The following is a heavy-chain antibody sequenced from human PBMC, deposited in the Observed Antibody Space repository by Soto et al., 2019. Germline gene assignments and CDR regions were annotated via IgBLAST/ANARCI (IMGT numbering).Heavy chain of an antibody. D-gene: IGHD6-6*01. CDR3: ARDLYSSSARYFDY. J-gene: IGHJ4*02. V-gene: IGHV3-21*01. Sequence: EVQLVESGGGLVKPGGSLRLSCAASGFTFSSYSMNWVRQAPGKGLEWVSSISSSSSYIYYADSVKGRFSISRDNAKNSLYLQMNSLRAEDTAVYYCARDLYSSSARYFDYWGQGTLVTVSS. CDR2: ISSSSSYI. CDR1: GFTFSSYS.